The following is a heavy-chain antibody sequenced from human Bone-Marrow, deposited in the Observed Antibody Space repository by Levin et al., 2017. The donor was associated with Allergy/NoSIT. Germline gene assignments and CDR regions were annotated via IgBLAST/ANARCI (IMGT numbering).Heavy chain of an antibody. CDR1: GVTFEDYA. D-gene: IGHD6-19*01. CDR3: ARTSSYSSGRYQDAFDI. J-gene: IGHJ3*02. V-gene: IGHV3-9*01. Sequence: SLKISCAASGVTFEDYAMHWVRLIPGKGLEWVSGITWNSGNIGYADSVKGRFTISRDNSKNTLFLQMNSLRAEDTAVYYCARTSSYSSGRYQDAFDIWGQGTMVTVSS. CDR2: ITWNSGNI.